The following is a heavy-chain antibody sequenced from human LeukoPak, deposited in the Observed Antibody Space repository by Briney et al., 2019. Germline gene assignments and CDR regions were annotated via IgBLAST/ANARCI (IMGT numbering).Heavy chain of an antibody. D-gene: IGHD2-15*01. V-gene: IGHV1-69*05. Sequence: SVKVSCKASGGTFSSYAISWVRRAPGQGLEWMGRIIPIFGTANYAQKFQGRVTITTDESTSTAYMELSSLRSEDTAVYYCARDGLVVAGTYNWFDPWGQGTLVTVSS. CDR1: GGTFSSYA. CDR2: IIPIFGTA. J-gene: IGHJ5*02. CDR3: ARDGLVVAGTYNWFDP.